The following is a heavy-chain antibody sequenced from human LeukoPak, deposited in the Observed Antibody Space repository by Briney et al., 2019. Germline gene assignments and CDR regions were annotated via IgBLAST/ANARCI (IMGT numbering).Heavy chain of an antibody. D-gene: IGHD5-24*01. CDR2: IIPIFGTA. J-gene: IGHJ3*02. CDR3: ARGEDGYNPSDAFDI. Sequence: SVKVSCKASGGTFSSYAISWVRQAPGQGLEWMGGIIPIFGTANYAQKFQGRVTITTDESTSTAYMELSSLRSEDTAVYYCARGEDGYNPSDAFDIWGQGTMVTVSS. V-gene: IGHV1-69*05. CDR1: GGTFSSYA.